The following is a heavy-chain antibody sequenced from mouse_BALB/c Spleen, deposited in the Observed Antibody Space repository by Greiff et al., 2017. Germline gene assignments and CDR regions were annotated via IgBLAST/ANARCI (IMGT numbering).Heavy chain of an antibody. CDR2: ISYDGSN. CDR1: GYSITSGYY. Sequence: EVKLVESGPGLVKPSQSLSLTCSVTGYSITSGYYWNWIRQFPGNKLEWMGYISYDGSNNYNPSLKNRISITRDTSKNQFFLKLNSVTTEDTATYYCARVGGYYYFDYWGQGTTLTVSS. D-gene: IGHD2-12*01. CDR3: ARVGGYYYFDY. J-gene: IGHJ2*01. V-gene: IGHV3-6*02.